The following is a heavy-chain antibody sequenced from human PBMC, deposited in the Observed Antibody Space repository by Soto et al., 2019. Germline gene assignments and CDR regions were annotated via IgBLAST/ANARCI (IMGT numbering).Heavy chain of an antibody. V-gene: IGHV3-33*01. Sequence: LRLSCAASGFTFSSYGMHWVRQAPGKGLEWVAVIWYDGSNKYYADSVKGRFTISRDNSKNTLYLQMNSLRAEDTAVCYCARDGDTAMVTYYYGMDVWGQGTTVTVSS. CDR2: IWYDGSNK. CDR3: ARDGDTAMVTYYYGMDV. D-gene: IGHD5-18*01. J-gene: IGHJ6*02. CDR1: GFTFSSYG.